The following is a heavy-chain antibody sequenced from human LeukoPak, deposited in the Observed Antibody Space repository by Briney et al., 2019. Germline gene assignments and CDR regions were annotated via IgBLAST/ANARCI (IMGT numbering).Heavy chain of an antibody. CDR2: INPDGTTT. D-gene: IGHD6-19*01. J-gene: IGHJ4*02. V-gene: IGHV3-74*01. Sequence: GGSLRLSCAASGFTVSSNHMSWVRQAPGKGLVWVSRINPDGTTTSYADSVKGRFTISRDNAKDTVYLQMNSLRAEDTAVYYCARVSIGWYSFDYWGQGTLVTVSS. CDR1: GFTVSSNH. CDR3: ARVSIGWYSFDY.